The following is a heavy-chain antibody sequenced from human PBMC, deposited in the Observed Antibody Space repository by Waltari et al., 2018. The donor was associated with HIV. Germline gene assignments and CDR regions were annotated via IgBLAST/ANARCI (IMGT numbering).Heavy chain of an antibody. D-gene: IGHD2-2*01. J-gene: IGHJ4*02. CDR2: ISGSGDST. V-gene: IGHV3-23*01. CDR3: AKASSASCYASLHY. Sequence: EVQLLESGGGLVQLGRSLSLCCATPCYTFSSCPMSWVRQAPGKGLEWVSVISGSGDSTFYADSVKGRFTISRDDSKNTLYLQMNSLSAEDTAVYYCAKASSASCYASLHYWGQGTMVTVSS. CDR1: CYTFSSCP.